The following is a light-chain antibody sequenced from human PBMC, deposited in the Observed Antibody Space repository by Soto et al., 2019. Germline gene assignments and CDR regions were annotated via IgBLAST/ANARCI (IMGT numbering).Light chain of an antibody. Sequence: IVLTQSPGTLSLSPGERATLSCRASQSGNSNFLAWYSQKPGQAPRLLIYVASISATGIPDRFSGSGSGTYFTLTISSLEPEDFEVDCCQQYGSSLYTFGPGTKLEI. CDR3: QQYGSSLYT. V-gene: IGKV3-20*01. CDR1: QSGNSNF. J-gene: IGKJ2*01. CDR2: VAS.